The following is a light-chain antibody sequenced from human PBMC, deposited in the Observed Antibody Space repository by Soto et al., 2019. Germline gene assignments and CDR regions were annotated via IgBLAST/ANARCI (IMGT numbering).Light chain of an antibody. V-gene: IGKV1-5*03. J-gene: IGKJ1*01. Sequence: DIQMTQSPSTLSASVGDRVTITCRASQSIGNLLAWYQQKPGKAPNLLIYKATSLESGVPSSFRGSGSRTEITLTISSLQHDDCATYYCQQYHSYPTFGQGTKVEIK. CDR1: QSIGNL. CDR3: QQYHSYPT. CDR2: KAT.